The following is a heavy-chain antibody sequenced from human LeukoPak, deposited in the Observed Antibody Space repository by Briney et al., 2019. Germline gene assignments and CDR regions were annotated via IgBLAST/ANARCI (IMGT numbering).Heavy chain of an antibody. Sequence: GGSLRLSCAASGFTFSGSAMHGVRQASGKGLEWVGRIRSKANSYATAYAASVKGRFTISRDDSKNTAYLQMNSLKTEDTAVCYCTRHWERITMFRGVPPDYGMDVWVQGTTVTVSS. CDR2: IRSKANSYAT. V-gene: IGHV3-73*01. D-gene: IGHD3-10*01. CDR1: GFTFSGSA. J-gene: IGHJ6*02. CDR3: TRHWERITMFRGVPPDYGMDV.